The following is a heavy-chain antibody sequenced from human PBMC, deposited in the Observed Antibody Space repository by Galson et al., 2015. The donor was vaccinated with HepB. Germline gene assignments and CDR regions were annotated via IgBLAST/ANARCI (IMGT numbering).Heavy chain of an antibody. CDR3: AHRLCSGGSCYSSWYFDY. J-gene: IGHJ4*02. V-gene: IGHV2-5*02. CDR2: IYWDDDK. CDR1: GFSLSTSGVG. Sequence: PALVKPTQTLTLTCTFSGFSLSTSGVGVGWIRQPPGKALEWLALIYWDDDKRYSPSLKSRLTITKDTSKNQVVLTMTNMDPVDTATYYCAHRLCSGGSCYSSWYFDYWGQGTLVTVSS. D-gene: IGHD2-15*01.